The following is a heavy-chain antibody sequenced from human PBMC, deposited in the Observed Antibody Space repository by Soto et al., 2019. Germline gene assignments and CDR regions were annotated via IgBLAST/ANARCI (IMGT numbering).Heavy chain of an antibody. D-gene: IGHD3-9*01. Sequence: PGGSLRLSCAASGFSFSTYGMHWVRQAPGKGLEWVAVISYDGTTKTYADSVKGRFTISRDNSKNTLYMQMNSLRAEDTAVYYCAHYDTLTGFDYWGQGTLVTVSS. CDR2: ISYDGTTK. V-gene: IGHV3-30*03. CDR3: AHYDTLTGFDY. J-gene: IGHJ4*02. CDR1: GFSFSTYG.